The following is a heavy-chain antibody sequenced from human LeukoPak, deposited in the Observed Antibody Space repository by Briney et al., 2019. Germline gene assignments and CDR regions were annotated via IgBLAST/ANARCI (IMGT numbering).Heavy chain of an antibody. J-gene: IGHJ1*01. CDR1: GGTFSSYA. V-gene: IGHV1-18*01. D-gene: IGHD6-19*01. Sequence: GASVKVSCKASGGTFSSYAISWVRQAPGQGLEWMGWVSPYNGKTNYAQDLQGRVTMTTDTSTNTAYMELRSLRSGDTAVYYCARLSDSSGWSPASNWGQGTLVSVSS. CDR3: ARLSDSSGWSPASN. CDR2: VSPYNGKT.